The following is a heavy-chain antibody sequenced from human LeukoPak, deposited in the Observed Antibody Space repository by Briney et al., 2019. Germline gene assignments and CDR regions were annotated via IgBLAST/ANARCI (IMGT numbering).Heavy chain of an antibody. J-gene: IGHJ4*02. D-gene: IGHD4-17*01. CDR3: ANSIDFDYGDYYFDY. CDR2: INHSGST. Sequence: PSETLSLTCAVYGGSFSGYYWSWIRQPPGKGLEWMGEINHSGSTNYNPSLKSRVTISVDTSKNQFSLKLSSVTAADTAVYYCANSIDFDYGDYYFDYWGQGALVTISS. V-gene: IGHV4-34*01. CDR1: GGSFSGYY.